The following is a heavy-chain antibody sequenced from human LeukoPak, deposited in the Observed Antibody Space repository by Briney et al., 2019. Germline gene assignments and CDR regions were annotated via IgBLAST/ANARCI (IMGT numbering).Heavy chain of an antibody. J-gene: IGHJ4*02. CDR3: ARGRDYYDSSGSHYYFDY. CDR2: ISAYNGNT. V-gene: IGHV1-18*01. D-gene: IGHD3-22*01. Sequence: ASVKVSCKASGYTFTSYGISWVRQAPGQGLEWMGWISAYNGNTNYAQKLQGRVTMTTDTSTSTAYMELMSLRSDDTAFYYCARGRDYYDSSGSHYYFDYWGQGTLVTVSS. CDR1: GYTFTSYG.